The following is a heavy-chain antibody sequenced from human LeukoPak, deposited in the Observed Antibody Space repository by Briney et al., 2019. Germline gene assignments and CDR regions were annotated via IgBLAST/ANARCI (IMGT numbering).Heavy chain of an antibody. Sequence: SETLSLTCTISGDSISSYYWSWIRQPPGKGLEWIGYIYTSGSTNYNPSLKSRVTISVDTSKNQFSLKLSSVTAADTAVYYCARHGVYYYDSSGYPFDYWGQGTLVTVSS. CDR2: IYTSGST. V-gene: IGHV4-4*09. CDR1: GDSISSYY. D-gene: IGHD3-22*01. CDR3: ARHGVYYYDSSGYPFDY. J-gene: IGHJ4*02.